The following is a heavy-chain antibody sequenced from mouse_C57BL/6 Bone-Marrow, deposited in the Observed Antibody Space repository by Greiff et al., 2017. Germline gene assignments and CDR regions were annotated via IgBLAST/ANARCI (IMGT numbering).Heavy chain of an antibody. V-gene: IGHV14-2*01. D-gene: IGHD2-4*01. CDR2: IDPEDGET. CDR1: GFNIKDYY. CDR3: AIDDYDYDY. J-gene: IGHJ2*01. Sequence: EVQLQQSGAELVKPGASVKLSCTASGFNIKDYYMHWVKQRTEQGREWIGRIDPEDGETKYASKFQGKATITADTSSNTAYLQLSRLTSEDTAVYYCAIDDYDYDYWGQGTTLTVSS.